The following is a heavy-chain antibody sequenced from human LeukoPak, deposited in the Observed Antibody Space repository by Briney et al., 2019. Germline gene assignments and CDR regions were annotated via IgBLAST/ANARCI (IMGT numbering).Heavy chain of an antibody. D-gene: IGHD2/OR15-2a*01. J-gene: IGHJ4*02. CDR1: GLTFSSYW. V-gene: IGHV3-7*01. CDR3: ARGSPVSTDYSMPPFDY. CDR2: IKKDGSEK. Sequence: GGSLRLSCAASGLTFSSYWMSWVRQAPGKGLEWVANIKKDGSEKYYVDSVKGRFTISRDNAKSSLSLQMNSLRAEDTAVYYCARGSPVSTDYSMPPFDYWGQGTLVTVSS.